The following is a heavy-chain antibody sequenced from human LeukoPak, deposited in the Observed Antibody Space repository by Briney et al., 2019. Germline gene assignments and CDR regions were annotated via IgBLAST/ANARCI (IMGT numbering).Heavy chain of an antibody. CDR1: GGSFSGYY. Sequence: SETLSLTCAVYGGSFSGYYWSWIRQPPGKGLEWIGEINHSGSTNYNPSLKSRVTISVDTSKNQFSLKLSSVTAADTAVYYCARGPESCNSTSCVGGRRWFDPWGQGTLVTVSS. V-gene: IGHV4-34*01. CDR2: INHSGST. J-gene: IGHJ5*02. D-gene: IGHD2-2*01. CDR3: ARGPESCNSTSCVGGRRWFDP.